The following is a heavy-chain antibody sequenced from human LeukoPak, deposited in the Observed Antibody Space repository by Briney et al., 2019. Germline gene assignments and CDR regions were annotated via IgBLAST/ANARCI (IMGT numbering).Heavy chain of an antibody. CDR2: ISYDGSNK. V-gene: IGHV3-30*18. CDR1: GFTFSSYG. Sequence: GGSLRLSCAASGFTFSSYGMHWVRQTPGKGLEWVAVISYDGSNKYYADSVKGRFTIPRDNSKNTLYLQMNSLRAEDTAVYYCAKDGKGIDYWGQGTLVTVSS. J-gene: IGHJ4*02. D-gene: IGHD1-1*01. CDR3: AKDGKGIDY.